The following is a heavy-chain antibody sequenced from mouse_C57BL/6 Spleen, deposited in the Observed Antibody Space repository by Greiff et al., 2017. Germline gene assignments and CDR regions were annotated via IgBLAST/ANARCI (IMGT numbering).Heavy chain of an antibody. CDR2: IYPGSGST. J-gene: IGHJ3*01. CDR3: AFYDYDGVFAY. D-gene: IGHD2-4*01. Sequence: QVQLQQPGAELVKPGASVTMSCKASGYTFTSYWITWVKQRPGQGLEWLGDIYPGSGSTNYNAKFKSKARLTVDTTSSTAYMQLSSLTSEDSSVYYCAFYDYDGVFAYWGQGTLVTVSA. CDR1: GYTFTSYW. V-gene: IGHV1-55*01.